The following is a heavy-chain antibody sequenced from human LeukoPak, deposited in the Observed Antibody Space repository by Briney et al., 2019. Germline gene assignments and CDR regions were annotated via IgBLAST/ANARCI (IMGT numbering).Heavy chain of an antibody. CDR2: ITPGNGNT. V-gene: IGHV1-3*01. Sequence: SVKVTCNASGYSFTTYALYRVRQPPGQRPEWMGWITPGNGNTKYSQKFQGRVAITRDTTASTASLDLSSLRSEDTAVYYCAREAPSSTWSFDNWGQGTLVTVSS. CDR3: AREAPSSTWSFDN. D-gene: IGHD6-13*01. CDR1: GYSFTTYA. J-gene: IGHJ4*02.